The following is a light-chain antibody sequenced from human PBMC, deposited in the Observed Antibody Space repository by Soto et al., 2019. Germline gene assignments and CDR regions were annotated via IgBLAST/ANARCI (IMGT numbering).Light chain of an antibody. J-gene: IGKJ4*01. CDR3: QQYGSSPLT. CDR1: RSVSSSY. CDR2: DAS. V-gene: IGKV3D-20*01. Sequence: TLSLSPGERATLSCGASRSVSSSYLAWYQQKPGLAPRLLIYDASSRATGIPDRFSGSGSGTDFTLTISRLEPEDFAVYYCQQYGSSPLTFGGGTKVDIK.